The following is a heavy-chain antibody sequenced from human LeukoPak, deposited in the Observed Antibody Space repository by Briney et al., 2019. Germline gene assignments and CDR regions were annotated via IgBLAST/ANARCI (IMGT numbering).Heavy chain of an antibody. CDR2: INPNSGDI. CDR3: ARVLSSSWYYYYYYYMDV. D-gene: IGHD6-13*01. Sequence: ASVKVSCKASGYTFTGYYIHWVRQAPGQGLEWMGRINPNSGDINYAQKFQGRVTLARDPSISTAYMELSRLKSDDTAVYYCARVLSSSWYYYYYYYMDVWGKGTTVTISS. CDR1: GYTFTGYY. V-gene: IGHV1-2*06. J-gene: IGHJ6*03.